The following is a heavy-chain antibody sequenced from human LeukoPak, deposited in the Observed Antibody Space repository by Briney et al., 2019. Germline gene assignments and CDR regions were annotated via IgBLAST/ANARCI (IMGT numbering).Heavy chain of an antibody. J-gene: IGHJ4*02. D-gene: IGHD3-9*01. Sequence: SETLSLTCAVSGGSISSTSHYWGWIRQPPGKGLEWIGYIYYSGSTNYNPSLKSRVTISVKTSKNQFSLKLRSVTAADTAVYYCARVTGYTIEDYFDYWGQGTLVTVSS. V-gene: IGHV4-61*05. CDR1: GGSISSTSHY. CDR3: ARVTGYTIEDYFDY. CDR2: IYYSGST.